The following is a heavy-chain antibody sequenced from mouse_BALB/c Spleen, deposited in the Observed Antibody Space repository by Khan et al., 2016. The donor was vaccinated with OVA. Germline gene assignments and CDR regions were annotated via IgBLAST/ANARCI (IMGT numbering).Heavy chain of an antibody. V-gene: IGHV2-9*02. CDR1: GFSLTSYG. J-gene: IGHJ3*01. Sequence: QVQLKESGPGLVAPSQTLSIICTVSGFSLTSYGVHWVRQPPGKGLEWLGVIWAGGSTNHNSALMSRLSISTDNSKSQVFLKMNSLQPDDTAMYYCARAFYYGAWFAYWGQGTLVTVSA. D-gene: IGHD1-1*01. CDR2: IWAGGST. CDR3: ARAFYYGAWFAY.